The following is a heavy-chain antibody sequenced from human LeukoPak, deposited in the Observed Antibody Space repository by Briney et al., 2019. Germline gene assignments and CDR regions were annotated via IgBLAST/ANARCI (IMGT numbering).Heavy chain of an antibody. CDR1: GGSISSYY. CDR3: ARDPYSNYADV. V-gene: IGHV4-59*01. J-gene: IGHJ6*03. D-gene: IGHD4-11*01. CDR2: IYYSGST. Sequence: PSETLSPTCTVSGGSISSYYWSWIRQPPGKGLEWIGYIYYSGSTNYNPSLKSRVSISVDTSKNQFSLKLSSVTAADTAVYYCARDPYSNYADVWGKGTTVTVSS.